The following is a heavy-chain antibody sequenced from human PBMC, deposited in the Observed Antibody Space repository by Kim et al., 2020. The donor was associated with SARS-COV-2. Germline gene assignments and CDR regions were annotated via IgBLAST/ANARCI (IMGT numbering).Heavy chain of an antibody. CDR2: ISSSSSTI. CDR1: GFTFSSYS. Sequence: GGSLRLSCAASGFTFSSYSMNWVRQAPGKGLEWVSYISSSSSTIYYADSVKGRFTISRDNAKNSLYLQMNSLRDEDTAVYYCARDLWNMDYYYYYGMDVWGQGTTVTVSS. D-gene: IGHD1-1*01. V-gene: IGHV3-48*02. J-gene: IGHJ6*02. CDR3: ARDLWNMDYYYYYGMDV.